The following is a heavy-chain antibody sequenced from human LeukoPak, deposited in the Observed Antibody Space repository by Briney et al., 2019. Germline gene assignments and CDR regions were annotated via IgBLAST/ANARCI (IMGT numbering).Heavy chain of an antibody. J-gene: IGHJ4*02. CDR1: GFTFSSYA. Sequence: GGSLRLSCAASGFTFSSYAMNWARQAPGKGLEWVSGISGSGSNTYYADSVMGRFTISRDNSKNTLYLQMNSLRAEDTAVYYCAKDVLSGTYYYSDQWGQGTLVTVSS. CDR2: ISGSGSNT. D-gene: IGHD1-26*01. CDR3: AKDVLSGTYYYSDQ. V-gene: IGHV3-23*01.